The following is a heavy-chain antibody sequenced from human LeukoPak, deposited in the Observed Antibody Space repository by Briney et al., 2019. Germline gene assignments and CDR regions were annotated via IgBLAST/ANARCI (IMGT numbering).Heavy chain of an antibody. CDR3: AKSTTFGELLTFDY. V-gene: IGHV3-21*01. J-gene: IGHJ4*02. CDR1: GFTFSSYS. Sequence: GGSLRLSCAASGFTFSSYSMNWVRQAPGKGLEWVSSISSSSSYIYYADSVKGRFTISRDNAKNSLYLQMNSLRAEDTVVYYCAKSTTFGELLTFDYWGQGTLVTVSS. CDR2: ISSSSSYI. D-gene: IGHD3-10*01.